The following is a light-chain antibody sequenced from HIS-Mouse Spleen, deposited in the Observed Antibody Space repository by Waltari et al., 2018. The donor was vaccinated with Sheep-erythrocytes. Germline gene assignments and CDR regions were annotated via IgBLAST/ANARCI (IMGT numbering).Light chain of an antibody. CDR2: EGS. Sequence: SPLPQPAPVSGSPGRSIPTPSPEPGADVGGITLAPWYQQHPGKAPKLMIYEGSKRPSGVSNRFSGSKSGNTASLTISGLQAEDEADYYCCSYAGSSTPWVFGGGTKLTVL. CDR1: GADVGGITL. J-gene: IGLJ3*02. CDR3: CSYAGSSTPWV. V-gene: IGLV2-23*01.